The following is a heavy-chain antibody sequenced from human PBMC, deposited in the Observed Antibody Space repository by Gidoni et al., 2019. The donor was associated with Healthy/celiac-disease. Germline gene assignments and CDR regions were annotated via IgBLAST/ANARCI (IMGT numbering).Heavy chain of an antibody. Sequence: EVQLVASGGGMVKPGGSLRLSCGASGFPFRSYSMNWVRQAPGKGLEWVSSISSSSSYIYYADSVKGRFTISRDNAKNSLYLQMNSLRAEDTAVYYCARGDGYNQYYFDYWGQGTLVTVSS. CDR3: ARGDGYNQYYFDY. D-gene: IGHD5-12*01. CDR2: ISSSSSYI. J-gene: IGHJ4*02. V-gene: IGHV3-21*01. CDR1: GFPFRSYS.